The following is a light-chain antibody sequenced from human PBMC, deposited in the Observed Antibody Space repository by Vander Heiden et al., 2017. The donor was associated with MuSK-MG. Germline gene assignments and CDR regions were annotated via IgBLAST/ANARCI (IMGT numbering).Light chain of an antibody. V-gene: IGKV4-1*01. CDR1: QSVLYSSNNKNY. Sequence: DIVMTQSPHSLAVSLGERATINCKSSQSVLYSSNNKNYLAWYQQKPGQPPKLLIYWASTRESGVPDRFSGSGSGTDFTLTISSLQAEDVAVYYCQQYYSTPITFGGGTKVEIK. J-gene: IGKJ4*01. CDR3: QQYYSTPIT. CDR2: WAS.